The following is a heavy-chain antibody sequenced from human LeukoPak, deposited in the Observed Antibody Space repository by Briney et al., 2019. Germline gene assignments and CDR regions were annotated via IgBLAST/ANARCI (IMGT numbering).Heavy chain of an antibody. V-gene: IGHV1-2*02. D-gene: IGHD6-19*01. J-gene: IGHJ4*02. Sequence: ASVKVSCNASGYTFTEYHVHWVRQAPGQGLEWMGWLDANNGATNYGQRFQGRVPMTRDTSINTAYVELSSLRSDDTAVYYCARDSTPLAGSYFDYWGQGTLVTVSS. CDR2: LDANNGAT. CDR3: ARDSTPLAGSYFDY. CDR1: GYTFTEYH.